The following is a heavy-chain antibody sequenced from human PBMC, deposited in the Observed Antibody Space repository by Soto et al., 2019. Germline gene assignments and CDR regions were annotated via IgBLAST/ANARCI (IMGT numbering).Heavy chain of an antibody. V-gene: IGHV1-18*01. Sequence: QVQLVQSGAEVKKPGASVKVSCKASGYTFTSYGISWVRQAPGQGLEWMGWISAYNGNTNYAQKLQGRVTMTTDTSTSTAYMELRSLRSDDTAVYYCARDRGDYGDYWFTYYYYGMDVWGQGTTVTVSS. CDR3: ARDRGDYGDYWFTYYYYGMDV. J-gene: IGHJ6*02. CDR2: ISAYNGNT. CDR1: GYTFTSYG. D-gene: IGHD4-17*01.